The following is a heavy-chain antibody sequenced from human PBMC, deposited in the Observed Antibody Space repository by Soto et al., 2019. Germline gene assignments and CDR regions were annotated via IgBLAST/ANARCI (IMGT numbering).Heavy chain of an antibody. Sequence: GASVKVSCKASGYTFTSYAMHWVRQAPGQRLEWMGWINAGNGNTKYSQKFQGRVTITRDTSASTAYMELSSLRSEDTAVYYCARRDYCDSSGHVYDYWGQGTLVTVSS. V-gene: IGHV1-3*01. CDR1: GYTFTSYA. D-gene: IGHD3-22*01. J-gene: IGHJ4*02. CDR2: INAGNGNT. CDR3: ARRDYCDSSGHVYDY.